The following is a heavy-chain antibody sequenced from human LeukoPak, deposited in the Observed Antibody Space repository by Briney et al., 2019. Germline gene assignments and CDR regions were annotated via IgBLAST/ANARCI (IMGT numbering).Heavy chain of an antibody. J-gene: IGHJ5*02. Sequence: SETLSLTCTVSGGSISSGGYYWSWIRQHPGKGLEWIGYIYYSGSTYYNPPLKSRVTISVDTSKNQFSLKLSSVTAADTAVYYCASIVVVARAAWFDPWGQGTLVTVSS. CDR2: IYYSGST. CDR3: ASIVVVARAAWFDP. V-gene: IGHV4-31*03. D-gene: IGHD2-15*01. CDR1: GGSISSGGYY.